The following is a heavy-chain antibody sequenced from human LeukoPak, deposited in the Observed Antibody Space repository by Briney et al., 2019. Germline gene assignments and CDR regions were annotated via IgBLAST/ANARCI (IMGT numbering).Heavy chain of an antibody. Sequence: GGSLRLSCAASGFTFSNYAMSWVRQAPGKGLEWVSAFRGTGGSTYYAGSVKGRFTISRDNSKNTLYLQMNRLRAEDTAVYYCAKLSAYIAVAGTVDYWGQGTLVTVSS. CDR3: AKLSAYIAVAGTVDY. CDR1: GFTFSNYA. CDR2: FRGTGGST. V-gene: IGHV3-23*01. D-gene: IGHD6-19*01. J-gene: IGHJ4*02.